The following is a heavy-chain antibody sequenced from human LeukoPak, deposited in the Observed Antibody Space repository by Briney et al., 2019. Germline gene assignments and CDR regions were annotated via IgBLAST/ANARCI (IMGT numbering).Heavy chain of an antibody. Sequence: GTSVKVSCKASGFTFTSSAVQWVRQARGQRLEWIGWIVVGSGNTNYAQKFQERVIITRDMSTSTAYMELSSLRSEDTAVYYCAAVGSYSSSSALSPWGQGTLVTVSS. J-gene: IGHJ5*02. CDR2: IVVGSGNT. CDR1: GFTFTSSA. CDR3: AAVGSYSSSSALSP. D-gene: IGHD6-6*01. V-gene: IGHV1-58*01.